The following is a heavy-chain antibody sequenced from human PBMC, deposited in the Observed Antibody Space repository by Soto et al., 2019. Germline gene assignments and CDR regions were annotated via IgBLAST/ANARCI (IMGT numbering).Heavy chain of an antibody. CDR2: ISYDGSNK. D-gene: IGHD5-18*01. V-gene: IGHV3-30-3*01. Sequence: GGSLRLSCAPSGFTFSSHAMHWVRQAPGKGLEWVAFISYDGSNKYYGDSVKGRFTISRDNSKNTLSLQMNSLRTEDTAVYYCARGGGYSYGHDPFDIWGQGTLVTVSS. J-gene: IGHJ3*02. CDR3: ARGGGYSYGHDPFDI. CDR1: GFTFSSHA.